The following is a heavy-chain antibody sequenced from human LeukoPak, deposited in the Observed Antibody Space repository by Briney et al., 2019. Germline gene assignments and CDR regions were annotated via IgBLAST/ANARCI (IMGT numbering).Heavy chain of an antibody. D-gene: IGHD1-26*01. V-gene: IGHV1-2*02. J-gene: IGHJ6*03. Sequence: ASVKVSCKASGYTFTGYYMHWVRQAPGQGLEWMGWINPNSGGTNYAQKLQGRVTMTRDTSISTAYMELSRLRSDDTAVYYCARVSSGRANYYYYMDVWGKGTTVTVSS. CDR2: INPNSGGT. CDR3: ARVSSGRANYYYYMDV. CDR1: GYTFTGYY.